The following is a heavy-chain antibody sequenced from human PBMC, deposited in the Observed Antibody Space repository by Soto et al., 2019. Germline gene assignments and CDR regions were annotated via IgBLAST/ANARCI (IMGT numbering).Heavy chain of an antibody. V-gene: IGHV6-1*01. CDR1: GDSVSSNSAA. CDR3: ARDQGAMNV. Sequence: LSQTLSLTCGISGDSVSSNSAAWNWIRQSPSRGLEWLGRTYYRSTWCSDYAVSVKSRITINPDTSKNQFSLQLDSVTLEDTAVYFCARDQGAMNVWGQGTLVTVSS. D-gene: IGHD2-2*01. CDR2: TYYRSTWCS. J-gene: IGHJ4*02.